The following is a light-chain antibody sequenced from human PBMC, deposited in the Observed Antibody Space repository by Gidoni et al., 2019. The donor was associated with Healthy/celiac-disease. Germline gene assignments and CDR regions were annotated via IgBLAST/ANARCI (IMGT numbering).Light chain of an antibody. CDR1: QSVSSY. Sequence: EIVLTQSPATLSLSPGERATLSCRASQSVSSYLAWYQQKPGQAPMLLIYDASNRATGTPARFSGRGSGKDSTLTISSLEPEDFAVYYCQQRSNWYTFGQGTKLEIK. CDR3: QQRSNWYT. V-gene: IGKV3-11*01. J-gene: IGKJ2*01. CDR2: DAS.